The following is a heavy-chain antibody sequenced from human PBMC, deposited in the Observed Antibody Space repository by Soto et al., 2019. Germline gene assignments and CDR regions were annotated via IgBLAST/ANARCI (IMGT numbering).Heavy chain of an antibody. CDR1: GFSSSTYA. CDR2: ISGSGTGP. J-gene: IGHJ4*02. Sequence: EVQLLESGGGLVQPGGSLRLSCAASGFSSSTYAMSWVRQAPGKGLEWVSAISGSGTGPYYADSVKGRFTISRDNSKNTLYLQMNSLRAEDTAVYYCASGNAWEVLLAYWGQGTLVTVSS. CDR3: ASGNAWEVLLAY. D-gene: IGHD1-26*01. V-gene: IGHV3-23*01.